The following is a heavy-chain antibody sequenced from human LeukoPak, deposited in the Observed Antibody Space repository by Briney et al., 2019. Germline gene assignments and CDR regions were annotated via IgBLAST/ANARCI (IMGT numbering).Heavy chain of an antibody. J-gene: IGHJ4*02. Sequence: SETLSLTCTVSGGSISSYYWSWIRQPPGKGLEWIGYIYSGGSTNYNPSLKSRVTISVDTSKNQFSLKLSSVTAADTAVYYCASSLIRDGYNVDYWGQGTLVTVSS. CDR1: GGSISSYY. V-gene: IGHV4-59*01. CDR2: IYSGGST. D-gene: IGHD5-24*01. CDR3: ASSLIRDGYNVDY.